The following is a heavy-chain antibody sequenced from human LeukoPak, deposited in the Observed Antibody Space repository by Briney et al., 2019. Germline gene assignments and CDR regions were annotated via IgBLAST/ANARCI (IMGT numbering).Heavy chain of an antibody. CDR1: GGSFSGYY. V-gene: IGHV4-34*01. J-gene: IGHJ5*02. Sequence: PSETLSLTCAVYGGSFSGYYWSWIRQPPGKGLEWIGEINHSGSTNYNPSLKSRVTISVDTSKNQFSLKLSSVTAADTAVYYCARIPGYYDSNGHPWGQGTLVTVSS. CDR3: ARIPGYYDSNGHP. D-gene: IGHD3-22*01. CDR2: INHSGST.